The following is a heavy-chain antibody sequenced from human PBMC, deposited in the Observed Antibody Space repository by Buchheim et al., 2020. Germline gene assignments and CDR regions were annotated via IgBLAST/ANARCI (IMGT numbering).Heavy chain of an antibody. D-gene: IGHD3-22*01. CDR3: ARVDDSSGYSSPRFDY. J-gene: IGHJ4*02. CDR1: GGSISSSSYY. CDR2: IYYSGST. Sequence: QLQLQESGPGLVTPSATLSLTCTVSGGSISSSSYYWGWIRQPPGKGLEWIGSIYYSGSTYYNPSLKSRVTISVGTSQNQFSLKLSSVTAADTAVYYCARVDDSSGYSSPRFDYWDQGTL. V-gene: IGHV4-39*07.